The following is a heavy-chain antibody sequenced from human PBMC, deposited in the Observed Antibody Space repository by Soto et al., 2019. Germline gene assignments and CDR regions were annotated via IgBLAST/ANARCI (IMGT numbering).Heavy chain of an antibody. CDR1: GGTFSSYA. Sequence: SVKVSCKASGGTFSSYAISWVRQAPGQGLEWMGGIIPIFGTANYAQKFQGRVTITADKSTSTAYMELSSLRSEDTAVYYCARDKGDSSSENYYYGMDVWGQGTTVTVSS. CDR3: ARDKGDSSSENYYYGMDV. CDR2: IIPIFGTA. D-gene: IGHD6-6*01. V-gene: IGHV1-69*06. J-gene: IGHJ6*02.